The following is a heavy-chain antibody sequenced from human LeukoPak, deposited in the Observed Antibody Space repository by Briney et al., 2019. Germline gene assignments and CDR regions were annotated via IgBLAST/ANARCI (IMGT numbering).Heavy chain of an antibody. CDR2: IYHSANN. CDR3: ASGRSIRCSDF. Sequence: SETLSLTCTVSGGSMYSYYWRWIRQPPGKGLEWIANIYHSANNNFIPSYNPSLKSRVTISVDTSKSQFSLRLTSVTAADRAVYYCASGRSIRCSDFWGQGVLVTVSS. V-gene: IGHV4-59*08. D-gene: IGHD2-8*01. J-gene: IGHJ4*02. CDR1: GGSMYSYY.